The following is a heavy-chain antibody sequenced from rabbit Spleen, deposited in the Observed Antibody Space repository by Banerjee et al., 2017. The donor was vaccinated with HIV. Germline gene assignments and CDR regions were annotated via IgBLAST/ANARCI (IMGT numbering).Heavy chain of an antibody. CDR1: GFSFSSGYD. CDR3: ARFYAGYGDFGFAAM. D-gene: IGHD7-1*01. Sequence: QEQLVESGGDLVQPEGSLTVTCTASGFSFSSGYDMCWVRQAPGKGLEWVACAYAGSSGNTYSATWAKGRFTISKTSSTTMTLQMTSLTAADTATYFCARFYAGYGDFGFAAMWGPGTLVTVS. CDR2: AYAGSSGNT. J-gene: IGHJ4*01. V-gene: IGHV1S45*01.